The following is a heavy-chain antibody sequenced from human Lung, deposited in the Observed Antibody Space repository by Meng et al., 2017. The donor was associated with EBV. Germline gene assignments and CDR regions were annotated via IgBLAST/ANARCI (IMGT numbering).Heavy chain of an antibody. V-gene: IGHV4-34*01. J-gene: IGHJ4*02. Sequence: QVLLQQWGAGLLKPSETLSLTCSVSGRSFSSSYWSWIRQPPGKGLEWIGQINYSGITNYNPSLKSRVTISVDTSKNQFSLSLNSVTAADTAVYYCARGGTSSAPFDYWGQGTLVTVSS. CDR1: GRSFSSSY. CDR2: INYSGIT. CDR3: ARGGTSSAPFDY. D-gene: IGHD2-2*01.